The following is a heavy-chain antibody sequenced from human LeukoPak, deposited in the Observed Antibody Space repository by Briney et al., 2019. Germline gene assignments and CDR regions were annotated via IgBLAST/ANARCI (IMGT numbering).Heavy chain of an antibody. CDR3: ARETTYYYYYYMDV. D-gene: IGHD4-11*01. CDR1: GYTFTGYH. CDR2: INPYSGDT. Sequence: ASVKVSCKASGYTFTGYHIHWVRQAPGQGLERMGRINPYSGDTNFAQKFQGRVTMTRDTSITTAYMDLSSLTPDDTAVYYCARETTYYYYYYMDVWGKGTAVTVSS. V-gene: IGHV1-2*06. J-gene: IGHJ6*03.